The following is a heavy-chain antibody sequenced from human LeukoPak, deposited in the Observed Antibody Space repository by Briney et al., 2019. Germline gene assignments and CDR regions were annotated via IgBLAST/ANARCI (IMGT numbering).Heavy chain of an antibody. CDR2: INPNSGGT. D-gene: IGHD2-15*01. V-gene: IGHV1-2*02. CDR3: ARDRSTGYCSGGSCYSRHFQH. Sequence: GASVKVSCKASGYTFTGYYMRWVRQAPGQGLEWMGWINPNSGGTNYAQKFQGRVTMTRDTSISTAYMELSRLRSDDTAVYYCARDRSTGYCSGGSCYSRHFQHWGQGTLVTVSS. J-gene: IGHJ1*01. CDR1: GYTFTGYY.